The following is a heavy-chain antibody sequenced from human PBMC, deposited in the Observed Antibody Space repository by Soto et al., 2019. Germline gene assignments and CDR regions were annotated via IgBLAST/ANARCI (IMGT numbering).Heavy chain of an antibody. CDR3: ARERVKTRYFDY. V-gene: IGHV1-69*13. CDR1: GGTFSSYA. D-gene: IGHD3-22*01. J-gene: IGHJ4*02. CDR2: IIPIFGTA. Sequence: SVKVSCKASGGTFSSYAISWVRQAPGQGLEWMGGIIPIFGTANYAQKFQGRVTITADESTSTAYMELSSLRSEDTAVYYCARERVKTRYFDYWGQGTLVTVS.